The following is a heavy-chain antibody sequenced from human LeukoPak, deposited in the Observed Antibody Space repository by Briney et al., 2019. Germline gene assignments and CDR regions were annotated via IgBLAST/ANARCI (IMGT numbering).Heavy chain of an antibody. CDR1: GFTFDDYG. CDR3: ARMWGNWPKKGASDY. V-gene: IGHV3-20*04. J-gene: IGHJ4*02. CDR2: INWNGGST. D-gene: IGHD1-20*01. Sequence: PGGSLRLSCAASGFTFDDYGMSWVRQAPGKGLEWVSGINWNGGSTGYADSVKGRFTISRDNAKNSLYLQMNSLRAEDTALYYCARMWGNWPKKGASDYWGQGTLVTVSS.